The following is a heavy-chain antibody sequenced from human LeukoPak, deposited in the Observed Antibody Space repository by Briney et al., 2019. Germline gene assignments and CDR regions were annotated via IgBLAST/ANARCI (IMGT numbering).Heavy chain of an antibody. CDR3: ARMPQVAGLYHFGMDL. CDR2: ISYDGIRK. V-gene: IGHV3-30-3*01. J-gene: IGHJ6*02. D-gene: IGHD6-19*01. Sequence: PGGSLRLSCAASGFTFSNYAMHWVRQAPGKGLEWVAVISYDGIRKNYADSVKGRFTISRDNSKNSLSLQMNSLRDEDTAVYYCARMPQVAGLYHFGMDLWGQGTTVSVSS. CDR1: GFTFSNYA.